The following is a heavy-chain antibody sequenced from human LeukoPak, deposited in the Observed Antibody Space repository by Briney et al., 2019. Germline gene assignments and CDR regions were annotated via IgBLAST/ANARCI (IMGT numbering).Heavy chain of an antibody. CDR1: GGSISSYY. Sequence: PSETLSLTCTVSGGSISSYYCSWIRQPAGKGLEWIGRIYTGGRTNYNPSLKSRVTMSVDTSKNQFSLKLNSVTAADTAVYYCARGGEDTANDYWGQGNLVTVSS. CDR2: IYTGGRT. D-gene: IGHD5-18*01. V-gene: IGHV4-4*07. J-gene: IGHJ4*02. CDR3: ARGGEDTANDY.